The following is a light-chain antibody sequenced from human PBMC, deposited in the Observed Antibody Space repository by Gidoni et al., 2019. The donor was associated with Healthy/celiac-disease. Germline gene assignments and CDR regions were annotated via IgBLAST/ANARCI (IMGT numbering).Light chain of an antibody. Sequence: IVSPPSPATLSSSPGVRPTLSCRASQSVSSYLAWYQQKPGQAPRLLIYDASNRATGIPARFSGSGSGTDFTLTISSLEAEDVAVYYCQQRSDWPLTCGGGTKVEIK. V-gene: IGKV3-11*01. CDR1: QSVSSY. CDR2: DAS. CDR3: QQRSDWPLT. J-gene: IGKJ4*01.